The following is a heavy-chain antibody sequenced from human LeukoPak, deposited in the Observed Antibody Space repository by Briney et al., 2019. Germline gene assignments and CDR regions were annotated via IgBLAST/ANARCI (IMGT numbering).Heavy chain of an antibody. CDR1: GGSISSYY. J-gene: IGHJ6*02. D-gene: IGHD6-13*01. CDR2: IYTSGST. V-gene: IGHV4-4*07. Sequence: SETLSLTCTVSGGSISSYYWSWIRQPAGKGLEWIGRIYTSGSTNYNPSLKSRVTMSVDTSKNQFSLKLSSVTAADTAVYYCARVERQLVLDYYYYGMDVWGQGTTVTVSS. CDR3: ARVERQLVLDYYYYGMDV.